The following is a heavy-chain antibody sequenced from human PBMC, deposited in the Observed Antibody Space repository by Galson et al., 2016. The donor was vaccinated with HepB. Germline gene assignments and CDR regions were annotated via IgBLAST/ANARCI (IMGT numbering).Heavy chain of an antibody. CDR2: ITGSGGAT. CDR1: GFTFSDFA. J-gene: IGHJ4*02. Sequence: SLRLSCAASGFTFSDFAIHWVRQAPGKGLEWVSSITGSGGATYYADSVKGRFTISRDSSKNTLYLQMSSLRAEDTALYYCARATVTTVSRFDYWGQGTLVSVSS. CDR3: ARATVTTVSRFDY. V-gene: IGHV3-23*01. D-gene: IGHD4-17*01.